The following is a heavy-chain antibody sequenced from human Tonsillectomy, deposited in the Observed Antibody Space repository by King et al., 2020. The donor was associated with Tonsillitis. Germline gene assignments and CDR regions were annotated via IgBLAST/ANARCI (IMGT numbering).Heavy chain of an antibody. V-gene: IGHV4-34*01. CDR2: INHSGST. CDR1: GGSFSGYY. CDR3: ARLGYCSGGSCPD. J-gene: IGHJ4*02. Sequence: VQLQQWGAGLLKPSETLSLTCAVYGGSFSGYYWSWIRQPPGKGLEWIGEINHSGSTNYNPSLKSRVTVSVDTSKTQFSLKLSSVTAADTAVYYCARLGYCSGGSCPDWGQGTLVTVSS. D-gene: IGHD2-15*01.